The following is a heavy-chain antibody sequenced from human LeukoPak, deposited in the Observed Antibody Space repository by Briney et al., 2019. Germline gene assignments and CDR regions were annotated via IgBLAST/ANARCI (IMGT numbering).Heavy chain of an antibody. CDR2: INPSGGST. Sequence: ASVKVSCKASGYTFTSYYMHWMRQATGQGLEWMGIINPSGGSTSYAQKFQGRVTMTRDMSTSTVYMELSSLRSEDTAVYYCARDLGDLAAAGILAFDIWGQGTMVTVSS. CDR3: ARDLGDLAAAGILAFDI. CDR1: GYTFTSYY. D-gene: IGHD6-13*01. J-gene: IGHJ3*02. V-gene: IGHV1-46*01.